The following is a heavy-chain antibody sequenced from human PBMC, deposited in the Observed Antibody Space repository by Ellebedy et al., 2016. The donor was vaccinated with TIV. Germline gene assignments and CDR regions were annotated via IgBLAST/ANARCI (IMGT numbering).Heavy chain of an antibody. V-gene: IGHV5-51*01. D-gene: IGHD6-25*01. J-gene: IGHJ6*02. Sequence: GGSLRLSXKGSGYIFTNYWIGWVRRMPGKGLEWMGIIYPGDSDTRYSPSFQGQVTISADKSISTAYLQWSSLKASDTAMYYCAITSARRYYYYGMDVWGQGTTVTVSS. CDR3: AITSARRYYYYGMDV. CDR2: IYPGDSDT. CDR1: GYIFTNYW.